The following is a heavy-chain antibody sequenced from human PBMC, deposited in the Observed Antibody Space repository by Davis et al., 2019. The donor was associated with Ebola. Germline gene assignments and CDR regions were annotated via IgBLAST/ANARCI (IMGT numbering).Heavy chain of an antibody. CDR3: AKDAVGGLVIGFDL. Sequence: ASVKVSCKASGYTFTDYHITWVRQAPGQGLEWMGWIGNTNDNRKYAQKFQDRITMTTDTSATTAYTELRSLKSDDTAVYYCAKDAVGGLVIGFDLWGQGTLVTVSS. CDR1: GYTFTDYH. D-gene: IGHD3/OR15-3a*01. V-gene: IGHV1-18*01. J-gene: IGHJ4*02. CDR2: IGNTNDNR.